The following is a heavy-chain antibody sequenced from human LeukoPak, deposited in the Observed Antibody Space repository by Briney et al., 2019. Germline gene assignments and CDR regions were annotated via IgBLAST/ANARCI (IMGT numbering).Heavy chain of an antibody. CDR2: INHSGST. CDR1: GGSFSGYY. D-gene: IGHD6-19*01. CDR3: ARRSPYSTGWSSYSDY. V-gene: IGHV4-34*01. J-gene: IGHJ4*02. Sequence: KPSETLSLTCAVYGGSFSGYYWSWIRQPPGKGLEWIGEINHSGSTNYNPSLKSRVTISVDTSKNHFSLKLTSVTAADSAVYYCARRSPYSTGWSSYSDYWGQGALVTVSS.